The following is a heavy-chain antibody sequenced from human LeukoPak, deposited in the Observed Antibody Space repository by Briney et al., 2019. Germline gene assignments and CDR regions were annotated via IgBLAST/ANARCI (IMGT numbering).Heavy chain of an antibody. D-gene: IGHD7-27*01. CDR1: GFTFSSYW. CDR3: RIPQSGDAFDI. V-gene: IGHV3-43*02. CDR2: ISGDGGST. J-gene: IGHJ3*02. Sequence: GGSLRLSCAASGFTFSSYWMHWVRQAPGKGLEWVSLISGDGGSTYYADSVKGRFTISRDNSKNSLYLQMNSLRTEDTALYYCRIPQSGDAFDIWGQGTMVTVSS.